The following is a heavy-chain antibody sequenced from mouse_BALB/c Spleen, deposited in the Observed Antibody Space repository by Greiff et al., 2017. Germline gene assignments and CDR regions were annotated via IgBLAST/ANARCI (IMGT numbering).Heavy chain of an antibody. CDR2: IDPSDSET. J-gene: IGHJ3*01. V-gene: IGHV1S126*01. CDR1: GYSFTSYW. D-gene: IGHD1-1*01. Sequence: QVQLQQSGPQLVRPGASVKISCKASGYSFTSYWMHWVKQRPGQGLEWIGMIDPSDSETRLNQKFKDKATLTADKSSSTAYMQLSSLTSEDSAVYYCARCGSSPAWFAYWGQGTLVTVSA. CDR3: ARCGSSPAWFAY.